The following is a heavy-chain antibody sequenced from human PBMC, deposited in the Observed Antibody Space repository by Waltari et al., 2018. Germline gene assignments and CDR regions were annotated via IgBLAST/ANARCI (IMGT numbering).Heavy chain of an antibody. CDR3: ARAANTDC. CDR2: IRADGTTT. J-gene: IGHJ4*02. Sequence: HWVRQDPGKGPVWVSRIRADGTTTNYADSVKGRFTISRDNSKNTLYLQMNSLRVDDTAIYYCARAANTDCWGQGTLVTVSS. V-gene: IGHV3-74*01.